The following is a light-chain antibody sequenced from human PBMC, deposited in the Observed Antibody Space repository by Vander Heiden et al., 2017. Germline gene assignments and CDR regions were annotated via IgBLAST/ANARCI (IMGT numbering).Light chain of an antibody. V-gene: IGKV3-15*01. CDR3: QQYNNWLRRIT. CDR2: GAS. Sequence: EIVMTHSPATLSVSPGERATLSCRASQSVSSNLAWYQQKPGQAPRLLIYGASTRATGIPARFSGSGSGTEFTLTISSLQSEDFAVYYCQQYNNWLRRITFGGGTKVEIK. CDR1: QSVSSN. J-gene: IGKJ4*01.